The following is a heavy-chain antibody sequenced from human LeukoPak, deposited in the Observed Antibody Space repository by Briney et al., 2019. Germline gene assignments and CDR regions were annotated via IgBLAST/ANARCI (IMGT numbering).Heavy chain of an antibody. D-gene: IGHD6-13*01. CDR3: ARDSLPIAAAGGPPDY. CDR1: GGTFSSYA. Sequence: SVKVSCKASGGTFSSYAISWVRQAPGQGLEWMGGIIPIFGTANYAQKFQGRVTITADESTSTAYMELSSLRSDDTAVYYCARDSLPIAAAGGPPDYWGQGTLVTVSS. CDR2: IIPIFGTA. J-gene: IGHJ4*02. V-gene: IGHV1-69*13.